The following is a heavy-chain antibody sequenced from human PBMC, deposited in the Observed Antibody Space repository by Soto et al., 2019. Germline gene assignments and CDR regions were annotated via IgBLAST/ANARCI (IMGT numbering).Heavy chain of an antibody. CDR2: ISSSSSTI. V-gene: IGHV3-48*01. J-gene: IGHJ6*02. D-gene: IGHD3-22*01. Sequence: GGSLRLSCAASGFTFSSYSMNWVRQAPGKGLEWVSYISSSSSTIYYADSVKGRFTISSDNAKNSLYLQMNSLRAEDTAVYYCARFYYDSSGYLPSPYYYYYGMDVWGQGTTVTVSS. CDR1: GFTFSSYS. CDR3: ARFYYDSSGYLPSPYYYYYGMDV.